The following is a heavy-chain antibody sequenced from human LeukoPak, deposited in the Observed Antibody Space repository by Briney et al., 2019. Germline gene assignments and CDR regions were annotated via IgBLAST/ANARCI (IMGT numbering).Heavy chain of an antibody. CDR2: ISYDGSNK. V-gene: IGHV3-30-3*01. D-gene: IGHD5-24*01. Sequence: GGSLKLSCAASGFTFSSYAMHWVRQAPGKGLEWVAVISYDGSNKYYADSVKGRFTISRDNSKNTLYLQMNSLRAEDTAVYYCARDRPLQGLDYWGQGTLVTVSS. J-gene: IGHJ4*02. CDR3: ARDRPLQGLDY. CDR1: GFTFSSYA.